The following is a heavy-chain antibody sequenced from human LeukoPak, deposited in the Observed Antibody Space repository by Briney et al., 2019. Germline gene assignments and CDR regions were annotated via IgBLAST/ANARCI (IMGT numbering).Heavy chain of an antibody. CDR3: ARGSWYYDSSGYYRLDY. J-gene: IGHJ4*02. CDR1: GFTFSSYW. D-gene: IGHD3-22*01. V-gene: IGHV3-7*01. CDR2: IRQDGSEK. Sequence: GGSLRLSCAASGFTFSSYWMSWVRQAPGKGLEWVANIRQDGSEKYYVDSVKGRFTISRDNAKNSLYLQMNSLRAEDTAVYYCARGSWYYDSSGYYRLDYWGQGTLVTVSS.